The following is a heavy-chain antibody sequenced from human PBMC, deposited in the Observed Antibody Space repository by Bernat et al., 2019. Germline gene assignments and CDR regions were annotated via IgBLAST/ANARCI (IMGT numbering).Heavy chain of an antibody. CDR1: GFTFGDYA. CDR3: TRFWGWTTVTLYYFDY. D-gene: IGHD4-17*01. J-gene: IGHJ4*02. CDR2: IRSKAYGGTT. Sequence: EVQLVESGGGLVQPGRSLRLSCTASGFTFGDYAMSWVRQAPGKGLEWVGFIRSKAYGGTTEYAASVKGRFTISRDDSKSIAYLQMNSLKTEDTAVYYCTRFWGWTTVTLYYFDYWGQGTLVTVSS. V-gene: IGHV3-49*04.